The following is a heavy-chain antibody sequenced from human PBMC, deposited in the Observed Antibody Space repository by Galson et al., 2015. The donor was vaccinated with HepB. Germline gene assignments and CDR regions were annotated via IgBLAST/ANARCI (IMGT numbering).Heavy chain of an antibody. CDR1: GFDFSSYE. V-gene: IGHV3-48*03. D-gene: IGHD3-9*01. Sequence: SLRLSCAASGFDFSSYEMNWVRQAPGKGLEWVSNISSSGSIIYYADSVKGRFTISRDSAKNSLYLQMNSLRAEDTAVYYCARGAAIFYYGMDVWGQGTTVTVSS. CDR2: ISSSGSII. J-gene: IGHJ6*02. CDR3: ARGAAIFYYGMDV.